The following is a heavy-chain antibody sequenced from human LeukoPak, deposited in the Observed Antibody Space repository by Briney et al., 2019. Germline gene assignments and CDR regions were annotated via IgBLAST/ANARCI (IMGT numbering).Heavy chain of an antibody. J-gene: IGHJ3*02. CDR3: ARDANWGFDAFDI. CDR2: IWYDGSNK. CDR1: GFAFSSYA. D-gene: IGHD7-27*01. V-gene: IGHV3-33*08. Sequence: GGSLRLSCAASGFAFSSYAMHWVRQAPGKGLEWVAVIWYDGSNKYYADSVKGRFTISRDDSKNTLYQQMNSLRAEDTAVYYCARDANWGFDAFDIWGQGTMVTVSS.